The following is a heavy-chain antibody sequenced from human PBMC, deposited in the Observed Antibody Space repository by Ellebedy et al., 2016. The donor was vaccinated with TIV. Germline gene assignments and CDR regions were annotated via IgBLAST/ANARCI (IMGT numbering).Heavy chain of an antibody. CDR1: GFTFSRYA. D-gene: IGHD5-18*01. J-gene: IGHJ6*02. CDR2: ISYDGSNK. CDR3: AKDAWIEPPKGNYYYGMDV. V-gene: IGHV3-30-3*01. Sequence: GGSLRLSCAASGFTFSRYAIHWVRQAPGKGLEWVAVISYDGSNKYYADSVKGRFTISRDNSKNTLYLQMTSLRAEDTAVYSCAKDAWIEPPKGNYYYGMDVWGQGTTVTVSS.